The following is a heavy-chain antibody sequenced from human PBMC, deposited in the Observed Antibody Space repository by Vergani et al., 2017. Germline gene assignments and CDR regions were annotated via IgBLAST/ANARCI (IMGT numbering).Heavy chain of an antibody. CDR2: IYPGDSDT. CDR1: GYNFTNYW. CDR3: ARGTGEKHPYYYWYFDL. J-gene: IGHJ2*01. Sequence: EVQLVQSGVEVKKPGESLKISCKVSGYNFTNYWIGWVRQMPGKGLEWMGIIYPGDSDTRYGPSFQGQVTISADKSISTAYLQWNSLKASDTAMYYCARGTGEKHPYYYWYFDLWGRGTLVTVSS. V-gene: IGHV5-51*03. D-gene: IGHD7-27*01.